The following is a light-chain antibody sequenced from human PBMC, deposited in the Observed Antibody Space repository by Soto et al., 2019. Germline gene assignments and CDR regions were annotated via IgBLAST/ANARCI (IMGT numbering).Light chain of an antibody. CDR1: QGIRSD. J-gene: IGKJ1*01. V-gene: IGKV1-17*01. Sequence: DIQMTQSPSSLSASVGDRVTITCRASQGIRSDLGWYQQKPGKAPKRLIYAASGLQSGVPSRFSGSGSGTEFTLTISSRQPEDFAAYYCLQYNTYPPTFGQGTKVEIK. CDR2: AAS. CDR3: LQYNTYPPT.